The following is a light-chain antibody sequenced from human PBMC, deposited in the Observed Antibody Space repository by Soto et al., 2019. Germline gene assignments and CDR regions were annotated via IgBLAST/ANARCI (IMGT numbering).Light chain of an antibody. CDR2: NNN. CDR3: AAWDDSLRGYV. CDR1: SSNIGSNY. V-gene: IGLV1-47*02. Sequence: QSALTQSPSASGTPGQRVTISCSGSSSNIGSNYVYWYQQLPGAAPKLLIYNNNQRPSGVPDRFSGSKSATSASLALSGLRSEDEADYYCAAWDDSLRGYVFGTGTKLTVL. J-gene: IGLJ1*01.